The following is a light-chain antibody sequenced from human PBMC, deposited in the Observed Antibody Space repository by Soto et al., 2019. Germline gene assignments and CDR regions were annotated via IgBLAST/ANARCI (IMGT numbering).Light chain of an antibody. CDR3: QSHDSSLPYV. J-gene: IGLJ1*01. CDR1: SSNIGAGYD. CDR2: GNS. V-gene: IGLV1-40*01. Sequence: QSVLTQPPSVSGAPGQRVTISCTGSSSNIGAGYDVHWYQQLPGTAPKLLIYGNSNRPSGVPDRFSGSKSGTSASLAITGLQAEDEADYYCQSHDSSLPYVFGTGTKVTVL.